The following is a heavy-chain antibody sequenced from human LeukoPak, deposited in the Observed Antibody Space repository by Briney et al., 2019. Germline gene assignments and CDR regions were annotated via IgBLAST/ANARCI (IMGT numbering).Heavy chain of an antibody. D-gene: IGHD1-26*01. V-gene: IGHV3-23*01. CDR1: GFTLSNYA. CDR3: TKRGAEVGETVAPGDY. Sequence: GGSLRLSCAASGFTLSNYAMNWVRQAPGKGLEWVSGIGGSGSAYYADSVKGRFSISRDNSKNTLYLQMDSLRAEDTAVYYCTKRGAEVGETVAPGDYWGQGTLLTVSS. CDR2: IGGSGSA. J-gene: IGHJ4*02.